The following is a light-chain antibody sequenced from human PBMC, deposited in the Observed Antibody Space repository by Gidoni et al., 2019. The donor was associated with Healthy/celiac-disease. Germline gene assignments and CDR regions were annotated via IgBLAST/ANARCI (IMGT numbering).Light chain of an antibody. CDR3: QQSYSTPRT. V-gene: IGKV1-39*01. CDR1: QSISSY. J-gene: IGKJ4*02. CDR2: AAS. Sequence: DIQMTQSPSSLSASVGDRVTITCRASQSISSYLNWYQQKPGKAPKLLIYAASSLQSGVPSRFSGSGAGTDFTLTSSRLQHEDVATYYCQQSYSTPRTFGGGTKVEIK.